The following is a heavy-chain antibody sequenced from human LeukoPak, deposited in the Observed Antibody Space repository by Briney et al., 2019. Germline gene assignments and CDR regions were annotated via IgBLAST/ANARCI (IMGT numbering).Heavy chain of an antibody. Sequence: PSETLSLTCTVSGGSISSYYWNWIRQPPGKGLEWIGYIHHNGNNNYDPSLKSRVTMSVDTSKNQFSLKLSSVSATDTAVYYCARWAGSPHSFDIWGQGTMVTVSS. CDR2: IHHNGNN. CDR3: ARWAGSPHSFDI. J-gene: IGHJ3*02. CDR1: GGSISSYY. D-gene: IGHD1-26*01. V-gene: IGHV4-59*01.